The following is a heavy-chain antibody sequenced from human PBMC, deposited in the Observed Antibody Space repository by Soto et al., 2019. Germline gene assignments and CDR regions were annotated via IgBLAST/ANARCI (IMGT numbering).Heavy chain of an antibody. D-gene: IGHD3-10*01. Sequence: EVQLVESGGGLVQPGGSLRLSCEASGFTFSRYWMHWVRQAPGTGLVCVSRINSDGSSTNYADSVKGRFTISRDNAENTVYLQMNSLRVEDTAVYYCGRGSPNYYCMDVWGRGTTVTVSS. CDR2: INSDGSST. V-gene: IGHV3-74*01. CDR3: GRGSPNYYCMDV. CDR1: GFTFSRYW. J-gene: IGHJ6*02.